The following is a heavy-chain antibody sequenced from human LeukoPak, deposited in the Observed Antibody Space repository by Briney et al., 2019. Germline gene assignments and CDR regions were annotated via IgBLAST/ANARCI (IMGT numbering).Heavy chain of an antibody. J-gene: IGHJ6*03. CDR3: SRHIGGGIEDMDV. D-gene: IGHD3-16*02. CDR2: IYVTGT. V-gene: IGHV4-59*08. CDR1: GGSIGTFY. Sequence: PSETLSLTCTVSGGSIGTFYWGWIRQSPGKGLEWIGYIYVTGTRYNPYLQSRVTISIDKSRNQFFLKVSTVTSADTTVYYCSRHIGGGIEDMDVWGKGTKVIVSS.